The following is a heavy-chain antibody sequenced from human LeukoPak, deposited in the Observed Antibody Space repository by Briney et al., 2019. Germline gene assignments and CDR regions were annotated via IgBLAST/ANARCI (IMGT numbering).Heavy chain of an antibody. CDR3: ARDLWGILTGYIDY. CDR2: ISSSSSYM. D-gene: IGHD3-9*01. J-gene: IGHJ4*02. Sequence: PGGSLRLSCAASGFTFSSYSMNWVRQAPGKGLEWVSSISSSSSYMYYADSVKGRFTISRDNAKNSLYLQMNSLRAEDTAVYYCARDLWGILTGYIDYWGQGTLVTVSS. CDR1: GFTFSSYS. V-gene: IGHV3-21*01.